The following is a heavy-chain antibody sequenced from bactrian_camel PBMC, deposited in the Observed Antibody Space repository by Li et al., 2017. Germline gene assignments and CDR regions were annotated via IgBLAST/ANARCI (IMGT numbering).Heavy chain of an antibody. CDR1: GAIYDSYW. V-gene: IGHV3S53*01. Sequence: HVQLVESGGGSVQAGGSLRLSCATSGAIYDSYWMAWFRQAPGKEREGVAVIRRDGRTSYAGSVKGRFTISRDNAKNTAYLQMNSLKPEDTATYCCAVRPGYKCYYPNPMQFKSWGQGTQVTVS. CDR3: AVRPGYKCYYPNPMQFKS. D-gene: IGHD2*01. CDR2: IRRDGRT. J-gene: IGHJ4*01.